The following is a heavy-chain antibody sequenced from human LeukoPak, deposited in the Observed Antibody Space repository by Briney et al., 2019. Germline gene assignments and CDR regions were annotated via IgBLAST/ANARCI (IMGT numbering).Heavy chain of an antibody. D-gene: IGHD3-10*01. J-gene: IGHJ4*02. CDR1: GGSISSYY. CDR3: ARVIGGTLVRGFDY. CDR2: IYYSGST. V-gene: IGHV4-59*01. Sequence: PSETLSLTCTVSGGSISSYYWSWIRQPPGKGLEWIGYIYYSGSTNYNPSLKSRVTISVDTSKNQFSLKLSSVTAADTAVYYCARVIGGTLVRGFDYWGQGTRVTVSS.